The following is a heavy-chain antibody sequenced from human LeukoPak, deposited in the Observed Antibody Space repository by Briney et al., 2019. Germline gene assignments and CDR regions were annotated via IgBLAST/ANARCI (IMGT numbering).Heavy chain of an antibody. CDR1: GFTFTSYG. CDR2: IWYDGRKE. D-gene: IGHD6-13*01. CDR3: ARLGSSWSSDY. Sequence: GGSLRLSCAASGFTFTSYGMHWVRQAPGKGLEWVALIWYDGRKEYYADSVKGRFTISRDDSRNTLYLQMNGLRAEDTAVYYCARLGSSWSSDYWGQGTLATVSS. J-gene: IGHJ4*02. V-gene: IGHV3-33*01.